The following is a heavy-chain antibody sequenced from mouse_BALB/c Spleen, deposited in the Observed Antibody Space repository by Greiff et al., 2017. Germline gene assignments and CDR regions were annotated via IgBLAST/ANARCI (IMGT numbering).Heavy chain of an antibody. CDR1: GYTFTSYW. V-gene: IGHV1S81*02. J-gene: IGHJ4*01. CDR2: INPSNGRT. D-gene: IGHD2-1*01. Sequence: QVQLQQPGAELVKPGASVKLSCKASGYTFTSYWMHWVKQRPGQGLEWIGEINPSNGRTNYNEKFKSKATLTVDKSSSTAYMQLSSLTSEDSAVYYCARFGNYERKGNYYAMDYWGQGTSVTVAS. CDR3: ARFGNYERKGNYYAMDY.